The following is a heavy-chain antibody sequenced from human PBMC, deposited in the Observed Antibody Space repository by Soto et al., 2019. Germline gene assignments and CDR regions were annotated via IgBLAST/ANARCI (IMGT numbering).Heavy chain of an antibody. CDR2: INSDGSTT. Sequence: GGSLRLSCAVSGFTFSSHLMHWVRQAPGKGLMWVSRINSDGSTTNYADSVKGRFTISRDNAKKTLYLQMNSLRVGDTAVYYCARDSSPYYDFWSGFYTYFDYWGQGALVTV. CDR3: ARDSSPYYDFWSGFYTYFDY. CDR1: GFTFSSHL. D-gene: IGHD3-3*01. V-gene: IGHV3-74*01. J-gene: IGHJ4*02.